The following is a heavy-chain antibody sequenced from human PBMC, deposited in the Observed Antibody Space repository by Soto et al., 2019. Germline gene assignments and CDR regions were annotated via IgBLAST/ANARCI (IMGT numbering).Heavy chain of an antibody. CDR1: GGSFSGYY. CDR3: ARDKTYYDFWSGYSGFDY. Sequence: SETLSLTCAVHGGSFSGYYWSWIRQPPGKGLEWIGEINHSGSTNYNPSLKSRVTISVDTSKNQFSLKLSSVTAADTAVYYCARDKTYYDFWSGYSGFDYWGQGTLVTVS. CDR2: INHSGST. J-gene: IGHJ4*02. D-gene: IGHD3-3*01. V-gene: IGHV4-34*01.